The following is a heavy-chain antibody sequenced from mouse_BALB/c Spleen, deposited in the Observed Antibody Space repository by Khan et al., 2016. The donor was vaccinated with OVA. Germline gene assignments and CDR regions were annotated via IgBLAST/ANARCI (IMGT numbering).Heavy chain of an antibody. Sequence: EVQLQESGPGLVKPSQSLSLTCTVTGYSITSDYAWNWIRQFPGNQLEWMGYISYSGRTSYNPSFKHRISITRYTSKNQSFLQLNSVTTEDTATYYSARSVTINTVVATDFDYWGQGTTLTVSS. CDR3: ARSVTINTVVATDFDY. V-gene: IGHV3-2*02. D-gene: IGHD1-1*01. CDR1: GYSITSDYA. J-gene: IGHJ2*01. CDR2: ISYSGRT.